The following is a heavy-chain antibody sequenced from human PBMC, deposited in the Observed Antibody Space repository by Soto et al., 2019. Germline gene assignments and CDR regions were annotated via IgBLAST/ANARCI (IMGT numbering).Heavy chain of an antibody. D-gene: IGHD6-13*01. J-gene: IGHJ4*01. CDR1: GFTFSRYA. CDR3: AKAQGIAGAWYFDN. CDR2: DSGSSGST. V-gene: IGHV3-23*01. Sequence: PGGSLRLSCAASGFTFSRYAMSWGRQGPGKVLKCFSADSGSSGSTYYEDSVKSRVTISRNNSYNPLYLQMNCVRAEDTAVYYCAKAQGIAGAWYFDNWGQGTLVTVSS.